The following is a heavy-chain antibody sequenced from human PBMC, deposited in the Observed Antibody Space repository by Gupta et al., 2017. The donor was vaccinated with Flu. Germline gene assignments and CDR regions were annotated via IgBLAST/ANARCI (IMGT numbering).Heavy chain of an antibody. V-gene: IGHV3-23*01. D-gene: IGHD3-22*01. J-gene: IGHJ4*02. CDR2: ISGSGRST. CDR3: AKPHYYDSSGYAGDH. Sequence: EVQLLESGGGFVQPGGSLRLACTTSGFTFSIFAMSWVRQVPGKGLEWVSSISGSGRSTYYADSVKGRFTISRDNSKKILYLQMDSLRADDTAVYYCAKPHYYDSSGYAGDHWGQGTLVTVSS. CDR1: GFTFSIFA.